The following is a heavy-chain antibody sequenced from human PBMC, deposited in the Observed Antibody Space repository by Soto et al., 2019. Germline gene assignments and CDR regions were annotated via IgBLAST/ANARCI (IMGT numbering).Heavy chain of an antibody. Sequence: QVQLQESGPGLVKPSETLSLTCTVSGGSISSYYWSWIRQPPGKGLEWIGYIYYSGSTNYDPSLKSRVTISVDTSKNQFSLKLSSVTAADTAVYYCASSNVWGSYRFTHHFDYWGQGTLVTVSS. CDR2: IYYSGST. J-gene: IGHJ4*02. D-gene: IGHD3-16*02. CDR3: ASSNVWGSYRFTHHFDY. CDR1: GGSISSYY. V-gene: IGHV4-59*01.